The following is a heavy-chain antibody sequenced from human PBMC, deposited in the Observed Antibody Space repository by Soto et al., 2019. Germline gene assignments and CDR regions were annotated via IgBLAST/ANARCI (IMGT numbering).Heavy chain of an antibody. CDR2: IYHSGST. V-gene: IGHV4-38-2*01. J-gene: IGHJ4*02. CDR3: ARGATTFPGDFVDY. D-gene: IGHD4-17*01. CDR1: GYSISSGYY. Sequence: PSETLSLTCAVSGYSISSGYYWGWIRQPPGKGLEWIGSIYHSGSTYYNPSLKSRVTISVDTSKNQFSLKLSSVTAADTAVYYCARGATTFPGDFVDYWGQGTLVTVSS.